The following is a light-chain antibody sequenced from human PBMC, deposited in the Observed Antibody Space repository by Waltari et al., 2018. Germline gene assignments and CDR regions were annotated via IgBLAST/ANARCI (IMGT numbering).Light chain of an antibody. Sequence: QSVLTQPTSASGTPGQRVTISCSGSSSHIGSNHVFWYQQLPGTAPKLLIYRNKQRPSGVPDRFSGAKSGTSASLAISGLRSEDEADYYCAAWDDSLSGWVFGGGTKLTVL. CDR2: RNK. CDR1: SSHIGSNH. J-gene: IGLJ3*02. CDR3: AAWDDSLSGWV. V-gene: IGLV1-47*01.